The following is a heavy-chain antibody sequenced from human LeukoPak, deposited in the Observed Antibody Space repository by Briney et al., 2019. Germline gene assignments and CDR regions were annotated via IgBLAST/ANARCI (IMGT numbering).Heavy chain of an antibody. CDR2: MSSSSSYI. D-gene: IGHD6-19*01. Sequence: PGGSLRLSCAASGFTFSSYSMNWVRQAPGKGLEWVSSMSSSSSYIYYADSVKGRFTISRDNAKNSLYLQMNSLRAEDTAVYYCARDRSDRLAVAGTSAFDYWGQGTLVTVSS. J-gene: IGHJ4*02. V-gene: IGHV3-21*01. CDR1: GFTFSSYS. CDR3: ARDRSDRLAVAGTSAFDY.